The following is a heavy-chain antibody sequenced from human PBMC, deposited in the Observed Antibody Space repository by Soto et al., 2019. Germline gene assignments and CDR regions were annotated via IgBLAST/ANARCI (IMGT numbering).Heavy chain of an antibody. J-gene: IGHJ6*02. CDR2: IYYTGGA. CDR3: ERMMTGTILSV. D-gene: IGHD1-7*01. V-gene: IGHV4-39*01. CDR1: GDSISSSSYY. Sequence: SETLSLTCTVSGDSISSSSYYWVWIRQPPGKGLEWIGTIYYTGGAHYTPSLKSRVTISVDMSKNQLSLRVTSVTAADKAVYYFERMMTGTILSVWGQGITVTVS.